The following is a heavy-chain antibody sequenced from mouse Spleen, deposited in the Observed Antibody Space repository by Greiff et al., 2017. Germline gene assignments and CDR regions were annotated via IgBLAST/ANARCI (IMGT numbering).Heavy chain of an antibody. CDR3: ARGGDGNYDAMDY. CDR1: GYTFTEYT. Sequence: VQLKQSGAELMKPGASVKISCKTSGYTFTEYTMHWVKRSHGKSLEWIGGINPNNGGTSYNQKFKGKATLTVDKSSSTAYMELRSLTSEDSAVYYCARGGDGNYDAMDYWGQGTSVTVSS. CDR2: INPNNGGT. V-gene: IGHV1-18*01. D-gene: IGHD2-1*01. J-gene: IGHJ4*01.